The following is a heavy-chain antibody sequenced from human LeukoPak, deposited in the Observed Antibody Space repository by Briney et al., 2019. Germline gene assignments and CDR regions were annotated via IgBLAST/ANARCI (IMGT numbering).Heavy chain of an antibody. CDR3: ARTTEGGYTYDYFYYYYMDV. CDR1: GDSISIYY. V-gene: IGHV4-59*01. J-gene: IGHJ6*03. Sequence: SETLSLICSVSGDSISIYYWSWIRQPPGKGLEWIGYIDHTGSTNYNPSLNSRVTISRDTSKNHFSLKLSSVTAADTAVYYCARTTEGGYTYDYFYYYYMDVWGKGTTVTISS. CDR2: IDHTGST. D-gene: IGHD5-18*01.